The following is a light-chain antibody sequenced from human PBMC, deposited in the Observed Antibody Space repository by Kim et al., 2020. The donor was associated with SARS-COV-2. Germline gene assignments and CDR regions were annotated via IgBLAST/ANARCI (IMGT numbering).Light chain of an antibody. CDR3: QQYNSFWT. J-gene: IGKJ1*01. CDR2: ETS. CDR1: QNIGGF. Sequence: SASVGDRVTITCRASQNIGGFLAWYQQKPGKAPNLRIYETSVLETGVPLRFSGSASGTEFTLTITSLQPDDFATYYCQQYNSFWTFGPGTKVDIK. V-gene: IGKV1-5*03.